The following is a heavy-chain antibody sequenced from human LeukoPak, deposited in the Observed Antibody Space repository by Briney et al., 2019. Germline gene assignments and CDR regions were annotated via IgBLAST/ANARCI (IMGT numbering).Heavy chain of an antibody. CDR3: ARAPSYGGSYWFDP. D-gene: IGHD1-26*01. Sequence: GGSLRLSCAASGFDFSSYVMSWVRQAPGKGLDWVSSISSSGSYVYYADSLKGRFTISRDNAKNSLYLQMNSLRVEDTAVYYCARAPSYGGSYWFDPWGQGTLVTVSS. CDR1: GFDFSSYV. CDR2: ISSSGSYV. V-gene: IGHV3-21*01. J-gene: IGHJ5*02.